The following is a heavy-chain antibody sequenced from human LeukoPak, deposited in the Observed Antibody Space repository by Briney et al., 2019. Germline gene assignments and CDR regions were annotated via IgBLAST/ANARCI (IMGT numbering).Heavy chain of an antibody. J-gene: IGHJ6*03. CDR3: ATEGGPTAPDPYYYYMDV. Sequence: GGSLRLSCAASGFTFSTYSMNWVRQAPGKGLEWVSYISSSSGIIYYADSVKGRFTISRDNAKSSLYLQMNSLRAEDTAVYYCATEGGPTAPDPYYYYMDVWGKGTTVTLSS. D-gene: IGHD1-26*01. CDR1: GFTFSTYS. V-gene: IGHV3-48*01. CDR2: ISSSSGII.